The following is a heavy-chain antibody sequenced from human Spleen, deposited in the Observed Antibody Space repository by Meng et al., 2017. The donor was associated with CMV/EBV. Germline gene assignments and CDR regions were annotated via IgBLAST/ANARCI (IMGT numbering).Heavy chain of an antibody. CDR2: IKEDGSEK. CDR1: GFTFNIYW. D-gene: IGHD6-19*01. J-gene: IGHJ6*02. CDR3: ARGGSGWVYGMDV. V-gene: IGHV3-7*01. Sequence: GGSLRLSCAASGFTFNIYWMSWVRQAPGKGLEWVANIKEDGSEKYYVDSVKGRFSISRDNAENSLYLQMNSLRAEDTAVYYCARGGSGWVYGMDVWGQGTTVTVSS.